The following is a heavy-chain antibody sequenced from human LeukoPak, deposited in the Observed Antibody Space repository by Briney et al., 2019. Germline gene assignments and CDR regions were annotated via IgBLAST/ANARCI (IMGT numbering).Heavy chain of an antibody. Sequence: ASVKVSCKTSGYRFSDYYMHWVRQAPGQGLEWMGWINPDSGATNYAQRFQGRVTMTRDTSISTAYMELSRLRSDDTALYYCARSEMADYWGQETLVTVSS. CDR3: ARSEMADY. V-gene: IGHV1-2*02. CDR1: GYRFSDYY. CDR2: INPDSGAT. J-gene: IGHJ4*02. D-gene: IGHD1-14*01.